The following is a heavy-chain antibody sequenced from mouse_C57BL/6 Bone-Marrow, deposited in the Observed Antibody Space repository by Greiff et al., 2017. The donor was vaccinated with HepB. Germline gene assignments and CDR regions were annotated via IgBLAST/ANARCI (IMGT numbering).Heavy chain of an antibody. J-gene: IGHJ2*01. V-gene: IGHV1-4*01. Sequence: VQLQQSGAELARPGASVKMSCKASGYTFTSYTMHWVKQRPGQGLEWIGYINPSSGYTKYNQKFKDKATLTADKSSSTAYMQLSSLTSEDSAVYYCAITPVVENYFDYWGQGTTLTVSS. CDR3: AITPVVENYFDY. D-gene: IGHD1-1*01. CDR2: INPSSGYT. CDR1: GYTFTSYT.